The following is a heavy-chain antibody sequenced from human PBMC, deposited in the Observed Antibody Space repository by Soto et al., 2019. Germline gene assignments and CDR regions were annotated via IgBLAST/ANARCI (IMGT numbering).Heavy chain of an antibody. D-gene: IGHD3-3*01. CDR2: ISGSDGKT. V-gene: IGHV3-23*04. J-gene: IGHJ4*02. CDR1: GFSFASFA. CDR3: AKWSYLDY. Sequence: DVRLAESGGGLVQPGGSLRLSCTTSGFSFASFAMTWVRQAPGKGLEWVATISGSDGKTYYADSVKGRFSISRDTSRNTQYLQMNSLRADDTAIYYCAKWSYLDYWGQGTRVTVSS.